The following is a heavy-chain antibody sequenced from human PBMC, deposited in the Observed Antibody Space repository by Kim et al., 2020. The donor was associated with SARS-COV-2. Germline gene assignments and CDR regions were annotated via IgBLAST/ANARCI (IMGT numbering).Heavy chain of an antibody. J-gene: IGHJ1*01. D-gene: IGHD1-7*01. Sequence: SLKGRVTIPVDTSKNQFSLKLSSVTAADTAVYYCARIEYHNWHYVKYFQHWGQGTLVSVSS. CDR3: ARIEYHNWHYVKYFQH. V-gene: IGHV4-34*01.